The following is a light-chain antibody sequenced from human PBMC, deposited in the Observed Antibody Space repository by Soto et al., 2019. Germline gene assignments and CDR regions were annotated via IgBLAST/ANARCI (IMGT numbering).Light chain of an antibody. CDR2: HNN. J-gene: IGLJ1*01. Sequence: QSVLTQPPSVSGAPGQRVTISCTGTSSNIGAGYHVLWYQQHPGIAPKLLISHNNNRPSGVPDRFSGSKSDTSASLAITGLQADDEADYYCQSYDNSLSGYVFGTGTKVTVL. CDR1: SSNIGAGYH. V-gene: IGLV1-40*01. CDR3: QSYDNSLSGYV.